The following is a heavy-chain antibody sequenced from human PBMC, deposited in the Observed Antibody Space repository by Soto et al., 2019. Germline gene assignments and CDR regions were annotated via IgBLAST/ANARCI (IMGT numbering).Heavy chain of an antibody. Sequence: QVQLQESGPGLVKPSGTLSLTCTVSSGSISSTNWWSWVRQPPGKGLEWIGEIYHSGSTNYNPSLKSRVTLSVDKSKNQFSLKVNSVTAADTAVYYCASSRGGISWPFWHWGQGTQVTVSS. CDR3: ASSRGGISWPFWH. D-gene: IGHD6-13*01. V-gene: IGHV4-4*02. J-gene: IGHJ4*02. CDR1: SGSISSTNW. CDR2: IYHSGST.